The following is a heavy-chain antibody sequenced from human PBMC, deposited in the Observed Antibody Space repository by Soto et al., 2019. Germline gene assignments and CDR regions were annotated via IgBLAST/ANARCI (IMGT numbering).Heavy chain of an antibody. CDR3: ARDREYYDILTGYSTGGVYYVMDV. CDR2: IIPIFGTA. CDR1: GGTFSSYA. J-gene: IGHJ6*02. Sequence: SVKVSCKASGGTFSSYAISWVRQAPGQGLEWMGGIIPIFGTANYAQKFQGRVTITADESTSTAYMELSSLRSEDTAVYYCARDREYYDILTGYSTGGVYYVMDVWGQGTTVTVSS. D-gene: IGHD3-9*01. V-gene: IGHV1-69*13.